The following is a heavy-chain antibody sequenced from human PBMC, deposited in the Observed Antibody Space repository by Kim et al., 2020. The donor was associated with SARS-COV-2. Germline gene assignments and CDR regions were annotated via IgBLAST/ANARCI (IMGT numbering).Heavy chain of an antibody. V-gene: IGHV3-21*01. J-gene: IGHJ6*02. CDR2: ISSSSSYI. D-gene: IGHD6-13*01. CDR1: GFTFSSYS. CDR3: AREFFEKQLVLVSDGMDV. Sequence: GGSLRLSCAASGFTFSSYSMNWVRQAPGKGLEWVSSISSSSSYIYYADSVKGRFTISRDNAKNSLYLQMNSLRAEDTAVYYCAREFFEKQLVLVSDGMDVWGQGTTVTVSS.